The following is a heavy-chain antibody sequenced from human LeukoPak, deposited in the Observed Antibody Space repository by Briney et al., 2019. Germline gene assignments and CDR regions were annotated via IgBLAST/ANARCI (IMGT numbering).Heavy chain of an antibody. CDR1: GFTFSNYW. J-gene: IGHJ3*02. Sequence: GSLRLSCAASGFTFSNYWMSWVRQAPGKGLEWVSSISHSSSYIYYADSVKGRFTISRDNAKNSLYLQMNSLRAEDTAVYYCARAYRDAFDIWGQETMVTVSS. CDR3: ARAYRDAFDI. CDR2: ISHSSSYI. V-gene: IGHV3-21*01.